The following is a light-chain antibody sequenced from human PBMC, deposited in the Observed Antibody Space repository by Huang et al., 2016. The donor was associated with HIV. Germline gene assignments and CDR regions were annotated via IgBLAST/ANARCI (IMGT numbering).Light chain of an antibody. V-gene: IGKV1-5*03. CDR1: QTIDNW. CDR2: KAI. J-gene: IGKJ1*01. Sequence: DIQMTQSHSTLSSSVGDRVTITCRANQTIDNWLAWYQQKPGRAPTLLIYKAIILESGVPPRFSGSGSGADFTLTIGSLQPDDFATYFCQQYKSYPWTFGQGTKVEVK. CDR3: QQYKSYPWT.